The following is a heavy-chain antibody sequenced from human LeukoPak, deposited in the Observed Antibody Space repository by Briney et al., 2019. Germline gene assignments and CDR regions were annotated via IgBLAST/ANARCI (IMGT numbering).Heavy chain of an antibody. CDR2: ISSSGSTI. Sequence: GGSLRLSCAASGFTFGTYAMSWIRQAPGKGLEWVSYISSSGSTIYYADSVKGRFTISRDNAKNSLYLQMNSLRAEDTAVYYCARNSGSYDGEEDYFDYWGQGTLVTVSS. CDR1: GFTFGTYA. CDR3: ARNSGSYDGEEDYFDY. J-gene: IGHJ4*02. D-gene: IGHD1-26*01. V-gene: IGHV3-11*01.